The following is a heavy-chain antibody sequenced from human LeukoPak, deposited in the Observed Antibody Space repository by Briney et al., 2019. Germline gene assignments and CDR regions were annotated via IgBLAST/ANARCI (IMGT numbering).Heavy chain of an antibody. CDR3: ARDGTAAGLYFDL. J-gene: IGHJ4*01. CDR2: IRQDGSEK. D-gene: IGHD6-13*01. Sequence: QPGGSLRLSCAVSGFTFTDYWMNWVRQAPGKGLEWMASIRQDGSEKTYVDSVKCRFTISRDNTKNSLSLQVNSLRVEDTAVYYCARDGTAAGLYFDLWGQGTLVTVSS. CDR1: GFTFTDYW. V-gene: IGHV3-7*01.